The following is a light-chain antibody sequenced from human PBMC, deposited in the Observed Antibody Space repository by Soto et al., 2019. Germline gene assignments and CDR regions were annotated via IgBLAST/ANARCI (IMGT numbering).Light chain of an antibody. J-gene: IGLJ3*02. CDR1: TGAVTSGHY. CDR3: LLSYSGARPLV. Sequence: QAVVTQEPSLTVSPGGTVTLTCGSSTGAVTSGHYPYWFQQKPGQAPRTLIYDTSNKHSWTPARFSGSLLGGKAALTLSGAQPEDEAEYYCLLSYSGARPLVFGGGNKLTVL. CDR2: DTS. V-gene: IGLV7-46*01.